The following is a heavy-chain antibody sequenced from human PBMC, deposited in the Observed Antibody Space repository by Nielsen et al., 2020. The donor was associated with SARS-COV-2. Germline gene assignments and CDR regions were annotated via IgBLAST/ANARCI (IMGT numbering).Heavy chain of an antibody. Sequence: PGKGLEWIGEINHSGSTNYNPSLKSRVTISVDTSKNQFSLKLSSVTAADTAVYYCARGLYYYDSSGYWQVYYYCMDVWGKGTTVTVSS. J-gene: IGHJ6*03. CDR2: INHSGST. D-gene: IGHD3-22*01. CDR3: ARGLYYYDSSGYWQVYYYCMDV. V-gene: IGHV4-34*01.